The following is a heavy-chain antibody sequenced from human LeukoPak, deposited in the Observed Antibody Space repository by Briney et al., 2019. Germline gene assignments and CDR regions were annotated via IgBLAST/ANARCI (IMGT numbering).Heavy chain of an antibody. CDR1: GGTFSSYA. CDR3: VPGTMVRGVIITPGY. V-gene: IGHV1-69*04. J-gene: IGHJ4*02. CDR2: IIPILGIA. D-gene: IGHD3-10*01. Sequence: RASVKVSCKASGGTFSSYAISWVRQAPGQGLEWMGRIIPILGIANYARKFQGRVTITADKSTSTAYMELSSLRSEDTAVYYCVPGTMVRGVIITPGYWGQGTLVTVSS.